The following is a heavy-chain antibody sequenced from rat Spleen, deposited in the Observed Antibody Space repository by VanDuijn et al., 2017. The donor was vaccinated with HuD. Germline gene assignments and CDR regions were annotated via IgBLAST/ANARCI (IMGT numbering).Heavy chain of an antibody. CDR2: IRYDGSST. J-gene: IGHJ3*01. CDR3: ARLGNSGSGNWFGY. CDR1: GFTFSRYN. D-gene: IGHD4-3*01. Sequence: EVQLVESGGGLVQPGRSLKLSCAASGFTFSRYNMHWIRQAPTRGLEWVATIRYDGSSTYYRDAVKGRFTISRDNAKSTLYLQMDSLRSEDTATYYCARLGNSGSGNWFGYWGQGTLVTVSS. V-gene: IGHV5-7*01.